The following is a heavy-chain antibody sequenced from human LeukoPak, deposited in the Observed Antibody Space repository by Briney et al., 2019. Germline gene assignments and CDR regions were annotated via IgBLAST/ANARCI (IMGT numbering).Heavy chain of an antibody. V-gene: IGHV4-30-4*02. CDR3: ARGDHYSSHRFDS. D-gene: IGHD6-13*01. CDR2: TYYSGST. CDR1: GVSISSGDYY. Sequence: SETLSLTCTVSGVSISSGDYYWSWIRQPPGKGLEWIGYTYYSGSTYYNPSLKSRVTISVDTSKNQFSLMLSSVTAADTAVYYCARGDHYSSHRFDSWGQGTLVTVSS. J-gene: IGHJ4*02.